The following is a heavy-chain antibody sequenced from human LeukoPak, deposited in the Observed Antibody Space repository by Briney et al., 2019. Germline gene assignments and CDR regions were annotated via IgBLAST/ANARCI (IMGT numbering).Heavy chain of an antibody. Sequence: GGSLRLSCAAAGFSFSSYEMNWVRQAPEKGLEWISYISASGTLTHYADSVRGRFTISRDNAKNSLSLQMNSLRAEDTAVYYCARDRLLEDRDYNSYDYMDVWGIGTTVTVSS. CDR1: GFSFSSYE. CDR3: ARDRLLEDRDYNSYDYMDV. D-gene: IGHD1-1*01. V-gene: IGHV3-48*03. CDR2: ISASGTLT. J-gene: IGHJ6*03.